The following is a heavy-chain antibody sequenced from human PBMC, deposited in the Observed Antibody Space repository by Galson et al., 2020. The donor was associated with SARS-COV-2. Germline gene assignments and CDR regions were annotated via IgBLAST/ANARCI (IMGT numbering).Heavy chain of an antibody. Sequence: ASVKVSCKASGYTFTSYYMYWVRQAPGQGLEWMGIINPSGGSTSYAQKFQGRVTMTRDTSTSTVYMELSSLRSEDTAVYYCARGGGYCSRTSCLGRFSWFDPWGQGTLVTVSS. V-gene: IGHV1-46*01. CDR2: INPSGGST. CDR1: GYTFTSYY. D-gene: IGHD2-2*01. J-gene: IGHJ5*02. CDR3: ARGGGYCSRTSCLGRFSWFDP.